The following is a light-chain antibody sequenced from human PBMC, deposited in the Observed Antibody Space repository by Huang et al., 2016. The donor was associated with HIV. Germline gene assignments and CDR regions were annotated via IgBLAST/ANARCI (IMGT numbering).Light chain of an antibody. V-gene: IGKV3-15*01. CDR3: QQYDSWPPAPS. CDR1: KTVSRN. Sequence: EIVMTQSPATLSVSPGESATLSCRASKTVSRNLAWYQQKPGQAPRLLIYDASTRATGTPARFSGTGSGTEFTLTVSSLQSEDFAIYYCQQYDSWPPAPSFGGGTKVEIK. CDR2: DAS. J-gene: IGKJ4*01.